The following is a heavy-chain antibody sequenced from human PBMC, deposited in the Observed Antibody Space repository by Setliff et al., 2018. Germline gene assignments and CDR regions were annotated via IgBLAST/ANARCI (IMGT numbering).Heavy chain of an antibody. J-gene: IGHJ4*02. CDR3: ARTGTYRYFDY. V-gene: IGHV4-59*08. Sequence: SETLSLTCTVSGGSVRGYYWSWVRQPPGKGLEWIGYMYYSGDTNYNPSLKSRVTISVDTSKNQFSLKLRSVTAADTAVYYCARTGTYRYFDYWGQGALVTVSS. CDR2: MYYSGDT. D-gene: IGHD1-1*01. CDR1: GGSVRGYY.